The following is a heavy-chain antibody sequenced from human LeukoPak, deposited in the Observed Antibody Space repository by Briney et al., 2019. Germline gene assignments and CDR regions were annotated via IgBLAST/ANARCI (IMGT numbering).Heavy chain of an antibody. D-gene: IGHD2-8*01. Sequence: SGPTLVKPTQTLTLTCTFSGFSLTTYGVGVGWIRQPPGKALEWLALISWDDDKRYSPSLKSRLTITRDTPKNQVVLTMTNMDPVDTSTYYCAHRTYGPFHYWGQGTLVTVSS. CDR1: GFSLTTYGVG. V-gene: IGHV2-5*02. CDR3: AHRTYGPFHY. CDR2: ISWDDDK. J-gene: IGHJ4*02.